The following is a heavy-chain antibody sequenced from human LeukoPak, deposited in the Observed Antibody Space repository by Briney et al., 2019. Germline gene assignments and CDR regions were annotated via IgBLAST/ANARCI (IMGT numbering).Heavy chain of an antibody. CDR3: AKDHDSAAAD. J-gene: IGHJ4*02. Sequence: GGSLRLSCAASGFTFSSYSMNWVRQAPGKGLEWVSSISSSSSYIYYADSVKGRFTISRDNSKNTLYLQMNSLRAEDTAVYYCAKDHDSAAADWGQGTLVTVSS. V-gene: IGHV3-21*01. CDR1: GFTFSSYS. D-gene: IGHD2-2*01. CDR2: ISSSSSYI.